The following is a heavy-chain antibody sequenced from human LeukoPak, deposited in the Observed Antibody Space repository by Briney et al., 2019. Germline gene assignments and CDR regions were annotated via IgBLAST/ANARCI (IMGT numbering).Heavy chain of an antibody. D-gene: IGHD2-2*01. CDR3: ARDRVRVVVPAAIFWFDP. CDR1: GYTFTGYY. J-gene: IGHJ5*02. V-gene: IGHV1-2*02. Sequence: GASVKVSCKASGYTFTGYYMHWVRQAPGQGLEWMGWINPNSGGTNYAQKFQGRVTMTRDTSISTAYMELSRLRSDDTAVYYCARDRVRVVVPAAIFWFDPWGQGTLVTVSS. CDR2: INPNSGGT.